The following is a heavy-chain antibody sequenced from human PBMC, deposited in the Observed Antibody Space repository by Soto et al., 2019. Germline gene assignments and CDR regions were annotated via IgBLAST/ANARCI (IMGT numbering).Heavy chain of an antibody. CDR3: ARDQRGGSYGMDV. Sequence: EEQLVESGGALVLPGESLRLSCAASGFTFTSYWMSWVRQAPGKGLEWVAIINQDGSEKNSVASVKGRFTISRDNAKTSVYLEMTSLRVEDTAVYYCARDQRGGSYGMDVWGQGTTVNVS. J-gene: IGHJ6*02. D-gene: IGHD3-10*01. CDR1: GFTFTSYW. V-gene: IGHV3-7*01. CDR2: INQDGSEK.